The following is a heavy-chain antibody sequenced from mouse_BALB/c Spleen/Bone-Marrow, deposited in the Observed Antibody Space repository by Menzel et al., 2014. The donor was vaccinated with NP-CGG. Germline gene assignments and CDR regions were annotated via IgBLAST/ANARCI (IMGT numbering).Heavy chain of an antibody. CDR3: ARGSYYEGAMDY. Sequence: QVQLQQSGPGLVAPSQSLSITCTVSGFSLTSYGVHWARQPPGKVLEWLGVIWAGGSTNYNSALMSRLSISKDNSKSQVFLKMNSLQTDDTTMYYCARGSYYEGAMDYWGQGTSVTVSS. V-gene: IGHV2-9*02. D-gene: IGHD1-1*01. CDR1: GFSLTSYG. CDR2: IWAGGST. J-gene: IGHJ4*01.